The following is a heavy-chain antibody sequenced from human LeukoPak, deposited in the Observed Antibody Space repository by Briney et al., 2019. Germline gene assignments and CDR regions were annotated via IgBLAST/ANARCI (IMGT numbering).Heavy chain of an antibody. CDR2: ISYDGSNK. V-gene: IGHV3-30*03. Sequence: PWRSLRLSCAASGFTFSSYGMHWVRQAPGKWLEWVAVISYDGSNKYYADSVKGRFTISRDNAKNTLYLQMNSLGAEDTAVYYCARRKDDSSGPDDYWGQGTLVTVSS. D-gene: IGHD3-22*01. CDR3: ARRKDDSSGPDDY. CDR1: GFTFSSYG. J-gene: IGHJ4*02.